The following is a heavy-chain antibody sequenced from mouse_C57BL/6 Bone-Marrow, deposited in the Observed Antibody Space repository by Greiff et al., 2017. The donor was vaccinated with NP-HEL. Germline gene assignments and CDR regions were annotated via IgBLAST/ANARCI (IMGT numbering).Heavy chain of an antibody. CDR3: ARSRDYDEGNYFDY. D-gene: IGHD2-4*01. CDR2: INPNNGGT. J-gene: IGHJ2*01. CDR1: GYTFTDYN. V-gene: IGHV1-18*01. Sequence: VQLKQSGPELVKPGASVKIPCKASGYTFTDYNMDWVKQSHGKSLEWIGDINPNNGGTIYNQKFKGKATLTVDKSSSTAYMELRSLTSEDTAVYYCARSRDYDEGNYFDYWGQGTTLTVSS.